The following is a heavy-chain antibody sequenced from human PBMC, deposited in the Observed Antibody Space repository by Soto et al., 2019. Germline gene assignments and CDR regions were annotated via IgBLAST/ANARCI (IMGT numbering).Heavy chain of an antibody. J-gene: IGHJ6*02. V-gene: IGHV1-69*01. Sequence: QVQLVQSGAEVKKAGSSVKVSCKVSGGTFSSYFINWVRQAPGQGLEWVGGIIPVFGTASYAEKFQGRVTITADESTSTAYLELSSLRPDDTAVYYCARVGGAMFGVGIDASHYYYGMDVWGQGTTITVSS. CDR3: ARVGGAMFGVGIDASHYYYGMDV. CDR2: IIPVFGTA. CDR1: GGTFSSYF. D-gene: IGHD3-3*01.